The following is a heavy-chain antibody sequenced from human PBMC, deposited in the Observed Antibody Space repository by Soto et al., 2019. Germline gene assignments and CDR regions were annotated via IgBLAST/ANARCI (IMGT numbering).Heavy chain of an antibody. J-gene: IGHJ4*02. D-gene: IGHD3-16*01. CDR3: AKAKGFRGSSYFGD. CDR2: ISGSGDGT. V-gene: IGHV3-23*01. Sequence: EVQLRQSGGGVVQPGGSLRLSCVASGFSFNNYAMTWVRQAPGKGLEWVSGISGSGDGTYYADSVKDRFSVSRDKSTSTVHLQMSSLRVEDTAVYYCAKAKGFRGSSYFGDWGQGALVIVSS. CDR1: GFSFNNYA.